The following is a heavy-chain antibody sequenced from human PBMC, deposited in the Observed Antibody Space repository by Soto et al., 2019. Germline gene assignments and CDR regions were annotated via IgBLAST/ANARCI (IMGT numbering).Heavy chain of an antibody. V-gene: IGHV1-18*01. CDR1: GYTFTSYG. J-gene: IGHJ4*02. D-gene: IGHD3-10*01. Sequence: QVRLVQSGAEVKKPGASVKVSFKASGYTFTSYGISWVRQAPGQGLEWMGWISAYNGNTNYAQKLQGRVTMTTDTSTSTAYMELRSLRSDDTAVYYWAGGWFGEFMYYFDYWGQGTLVTVSS. CDR3: AGGWFGEFMYYFDY. CDR2: ISAYNGNT.